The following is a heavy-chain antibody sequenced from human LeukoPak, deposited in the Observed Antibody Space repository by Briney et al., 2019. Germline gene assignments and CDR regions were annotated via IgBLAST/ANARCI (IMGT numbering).Heavy chain of an antibody. CDR1: GFTFDDYA. CDR3: AKEVSSSWSEYYFDY. CDR2: ISGSGGST. Sequence: GGSLRLSCAASGFTFDDYAMHWVRQAPGKGLEWVSAISGSGGSTYYADSVKGRFTISRDNSKNTLYLQMNSLRAEDTAVYYCAKEVSSSWSEYYFDYWGQGTLVTVSS. V-gene: IGHV3-23*01. J-gene: IGHJ4*02. D-gene: IGHD6-13*01.